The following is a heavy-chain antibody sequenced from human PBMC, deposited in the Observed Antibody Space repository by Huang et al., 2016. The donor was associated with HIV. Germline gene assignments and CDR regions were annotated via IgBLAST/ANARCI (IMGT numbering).Heavy chain of an antibody. J-gene: IGHJ4*02. Sequence: QVQLVQSGAEVKKPGASVKVSCKAAGYTFTSYGISWVRQAPGQGLEWMGWISANNGNINYAQKLQGRVTMTTDTTTSTAYMELRSLGSDDTAVYYCARDNRRVNMVRGVMDNWGQGTLVTVSS. CDR1: GYTFTSYG. D-gene: IGHD3-10*01. CDR2: ISANNGNI. V-gene: IGHV1-18*01. CDR3: ARDNRRVNMVRGVMDN.